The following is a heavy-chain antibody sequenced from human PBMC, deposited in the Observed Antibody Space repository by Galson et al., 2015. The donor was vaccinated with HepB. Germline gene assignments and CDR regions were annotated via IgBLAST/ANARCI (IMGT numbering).Heavy chain of an antibody. Sequence: SVKVSCKASGYTFTSYGISWVRQAPGQGLEWMGWISAYNGNTNYAQKLQGRVTMTTDTSTSTAYMELRSLRSDDTAVYYCARDGQQLVPVMVSDWFDPWGQGTLVTVSS. CDR2: ISAYNGNT. CDR3: ARDGQQLVPVMVSDWFDP. CDR1: GYTFTSYG. D-gene: IGHD6-13*01. V-gene: IGHV1-18*01. J-gene: IGHJ5*02.